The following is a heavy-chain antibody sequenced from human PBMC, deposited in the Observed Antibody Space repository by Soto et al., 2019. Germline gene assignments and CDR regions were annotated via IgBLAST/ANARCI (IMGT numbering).Heavy chain of an antibody. V-gene: IGHV1-69*13. D-gene: IGHD2-2*02. CDR3: AEATVAVPAAIPVRGYYSYYGM. J-gene: IGHJ6*01. CDR2: IIPIFGTA. Sequence: ASVKVSCKASGCTFSSYAISWVRQAAGQGLEWMGGIIPIFGTANYAQKFQGRVTITADESTSTAYMELSSLRSEETAVYYCAEATVAVPAAIPVRGYYSYYGM. CDR1: GCTFSSYA.